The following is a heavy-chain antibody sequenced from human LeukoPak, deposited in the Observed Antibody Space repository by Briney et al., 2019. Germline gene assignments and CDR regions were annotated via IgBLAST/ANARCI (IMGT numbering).Heavy chain of an antibody. CDR3: ARPLSSNSYPGFDY. D-gene: IGHD6-13*01. CDR2: ISSTSSTI. V-gene: IGHV3-48*01. J-gene: IGHJ4*02. CDR1: GFTFSIYS. Sequence: PGGSLRLSCAASGFTFSIYSMNWVRQAPGKGLEWVSYISSTSSTIYYADSAKGRFTISRDNAKNSLYLQMNSLRAEDTAVYYCARPLSSNSYPGFDYWGQGTLVTVSS.